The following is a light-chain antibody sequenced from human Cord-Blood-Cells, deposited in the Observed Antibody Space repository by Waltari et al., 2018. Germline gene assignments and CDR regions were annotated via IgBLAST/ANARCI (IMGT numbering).Light chain of an antibody. J-gene: IGLJ3*02. CDR2: GKN. V-gene: IGLV3-19*01. Sequence: SSELTQDPAVSVALGQTVRITCQGDSLRSYYASWYQQKPGQAPVLVIYGKNNRPSGIPDRFSSSSSGTTASLTITGAQAEDAADYYCNSRDSSGNHWVFGGGTKLTVL. CDR3: NSRDSSGNHWV. CDR1: SLRSYY.